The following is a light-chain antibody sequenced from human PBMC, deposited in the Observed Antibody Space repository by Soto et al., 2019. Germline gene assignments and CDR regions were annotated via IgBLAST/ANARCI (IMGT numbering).Light chain of an antibody. J-gene: IGLJ1*01. CDR2: EVT. Sequence: QSVRTQPPCASVSPGQSVTISCTGTSSDVGGYNYVSWYQQHPGKAPKLVIYEVTKRPSGVPDRFSGSKSGNTASLTVSGLQAEDEADYYCSSFTGASTIFGTGTKVTV. CDR3: SSFTGASTI. V-gene: IGLV2-8*01. CDR1: SSDVGGYNY.